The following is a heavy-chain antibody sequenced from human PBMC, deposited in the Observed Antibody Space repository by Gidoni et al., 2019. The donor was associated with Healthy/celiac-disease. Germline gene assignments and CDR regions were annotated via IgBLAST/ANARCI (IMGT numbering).Heavy chain of an antibody. CDR1: GGTFSSYA. D-gene: IGHD3-10*01. Sequence: QVQLVQSGAEVKKPGSSVKVSCKASGGTFSSYAISWVRQAPGQGLEWMGGIIPIFGTANYAQKFQGRVTITADESTSTAYMELSSPRSEDTAVYYCARPRREGYYGSGNSFDYWGQGTLVTVSS. CDR3: ARPRREGYYGSGNSFDY. V-gene: IGHV1-69*01. CDR2: IIPIFGTA. J-gene: IGHJ4*02.